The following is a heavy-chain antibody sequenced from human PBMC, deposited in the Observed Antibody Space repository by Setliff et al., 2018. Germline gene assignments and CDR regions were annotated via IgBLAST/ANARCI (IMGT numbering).Heavy chain of an antibody. V-gene: IGHV4-4*07. CDR1: GGSISSYY. J-gene: IGHJ6*03. D-gene: IGHD6-19*01. CDR2: IYIGGSA. Sequence: SETLSLTCTVSGGSISSYYWSWIRQPAGKGLEWVGHIYIGGSANYNPSLKSRVTMSIDTSKNQFSLKLNSVTAADMAVYYCAREQWLDPPGYYYMDVWAKGTTVTVS. CDR3: AREQWLDPPGYYYMDV.